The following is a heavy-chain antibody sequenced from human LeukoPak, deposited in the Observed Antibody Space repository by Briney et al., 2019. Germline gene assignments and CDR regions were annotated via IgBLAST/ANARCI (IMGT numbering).Heavy chain of an antibody. CDR2: IYPDDSDT. CDR3: ARLAFCTNAVCFSNYYYSIDV. Sequence: PGESLKISCKGSGYSFTSYWIGWVRQMPGKGLEWMGIIYPDDSDTKYSPSFQGQVTISTDKSISTAYLQWSSLKASYTAMYYCARLAFCTNAVCFSNYYYSIDVWGKGTTVTLSS. D-gene: IGHD2-8*01. J-gene: IGHJ6*03. V-gene: IGHV5-51*01. CDR1: GYSFTSYW.